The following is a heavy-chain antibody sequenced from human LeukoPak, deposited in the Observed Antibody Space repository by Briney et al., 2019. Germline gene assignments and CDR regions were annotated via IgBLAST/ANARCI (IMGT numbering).Heavy chain of an antibody. Sequence: GGSLRLSCAASGFTFSSYAMSWVRQAPGKGLEWVSAISGSGGSTYYADSVKGRFTISRDNSKNTLFLQMNSLRAEDTAVYYCAKDRSCSGSSCNVGSWGQGTMVTVSS. V-gene: IGHV3-23*01. CDR1: GFTFSSYA. CDR3: AKDRSCSGSSCNVGS. CDR2: ISGSGGST. D-gene: IGHD2-2*01. J-gene: IGHJ3*01.